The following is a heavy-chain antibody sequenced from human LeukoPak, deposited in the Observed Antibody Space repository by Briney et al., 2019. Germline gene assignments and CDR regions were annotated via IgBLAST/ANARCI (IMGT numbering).Heavy chain of an antibody. CDR2: ISSSSINI. D-gene: IGHD1-1*01. J-gene: IGHJ4*02. V-gene: IGHV3-48*01. CDR3: ARDSIQLWPNAIDF. CDR1: GFTFSGYS. Sequence: GGSLRLSCATSGFTFSGYSMNWVRQAPGKGLEWISYISSSSINIHYGDSVKGRFTISRDNAENSLYLQMNSLRAEDTAVYCCARDSIQLWPNAIDFWGQGTLVTVSS.